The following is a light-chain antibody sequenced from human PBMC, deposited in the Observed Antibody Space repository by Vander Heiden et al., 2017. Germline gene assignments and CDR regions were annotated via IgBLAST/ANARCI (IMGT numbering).Light chain of an antibody. V-gene: IGLV1-44*01. CDR3: AVWDDSLSGHAV. J-gene: IGLJ2*01. CDR1: DSNLGNNI. Sequence: QSVLTQPPSASGAPGQRVTISCSGSDSNLGNNIVNWYRQLPGTAPRLLIHSDSQRPSGVPARFSGSKSGTSASLAISGLQSEDEADYFCAVWDDSLSGHAVFGGGTRLTVL. CDR2: SDS.